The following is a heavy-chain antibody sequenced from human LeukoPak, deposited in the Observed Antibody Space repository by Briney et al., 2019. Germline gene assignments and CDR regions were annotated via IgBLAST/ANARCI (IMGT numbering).Heavy chain of an antibody. V-gene: IGHV4-39*01. J-gene: IGHJ5*02. CDR3: ARASWSATSRPVLRFLEWLLKKFDP. CDR1: GGSISSSSYY. Sequence: SETLSLTCTVSGGSISSSSYYWGWIRQPPGKGLEWIGSIYYSGSTYYNPSLKSRVTISVDTSKNQFSLKLSSVTAADTAVYYCARASWSATSRPVLRFLEWLLKKFDPWGQGTLVTVSS. CDR2: IYYSGST. D-gene: IGHD3-3*01.